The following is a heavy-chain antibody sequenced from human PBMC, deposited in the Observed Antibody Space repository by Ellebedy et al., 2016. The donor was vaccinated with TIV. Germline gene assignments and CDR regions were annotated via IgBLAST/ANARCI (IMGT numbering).Heavy chain of an antibody. V-gene: IGHV1-69*13. CDR1: VGTFSSFG. CDR2: IIPIFGTA. J-gene: IGHJ4*02. D-gene: IGHD3-9*01. CDR3: ARTPYDILTGYPKTYFDY. Sequence: ASVKVSCKASVGTFSSFGISWVRQAPGQGLEWMGGIIPIFGTANYAQKFQGRVTITADESTSTAYMELSSLRSEDTAVYYCARTPYDILTGYPKTYFDYWGQGTLVTVSS.